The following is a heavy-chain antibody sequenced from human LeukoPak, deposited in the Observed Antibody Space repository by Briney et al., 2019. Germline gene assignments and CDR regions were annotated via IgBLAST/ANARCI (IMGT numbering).Heavy chain of an antibody. J-gene: IGHJ5*02. Sequence: ASVKVSCKASGYTFTSYYMHWVRQAPGQGLEWMGIINPSGGSTSYAQKFQGRVTMTRDTSTSTVYMELSSLRSEDTAVYYCARDSSNPYGDQDWFDPWGQGTLVTVSS. CDR1: GYTFTSYY. V-gene: IGHV1-46*01. D-gene: IGHD4-17*01. CDR2: INPSGGST. CDR3: ARDSSNPYGDQDWFDP.